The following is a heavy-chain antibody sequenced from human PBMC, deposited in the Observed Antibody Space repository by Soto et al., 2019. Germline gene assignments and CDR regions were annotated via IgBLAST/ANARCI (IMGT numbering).Heavy chain of an antibody. CDR2: VYHSGST. D-gene: IGHD3-10*01. CDR3: ARRRSGPTFFDY. CDR1: GGSISRYY. V-gene: IGHV4-59*08. Sequence: SETLSLTCTVSGGSISRYYWSWIRQPPGKGLEWIGFVYHSGSTNYSPSLKSRVTISVDTSKNQFSLKLSSVTAADTAVYYCARRRSGPTFFDYWGQGTLVTVSS. J-gene: IGHJ4*02.